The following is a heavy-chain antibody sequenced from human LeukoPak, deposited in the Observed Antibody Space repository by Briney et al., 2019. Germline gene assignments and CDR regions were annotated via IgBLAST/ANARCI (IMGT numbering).Heavy chain of an antibody. V-gene: IGHV4-34*01. D-gene: IGHD1-26*01. CDR3: ARVGRVGARGHYYYMDV. J-gene: IGHJ6*03. CDR2: INHSGST. Sequence: PSETLSLTCAAYGGSFSGYYWSWIRQPPGKGLEWIGEINHSGSTNYNPSLKSRVTISVDRSKNQFSLKLSSVTAADTAVYYCARVGRVGARGHYYYMDVWGKGTTVTVSS. CDR1: GGSFSGYY.